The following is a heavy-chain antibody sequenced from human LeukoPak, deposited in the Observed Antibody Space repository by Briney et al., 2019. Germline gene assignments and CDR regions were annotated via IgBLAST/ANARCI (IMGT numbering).Heavy chain of an antibody. CDR2: ISSSSTYI. J-gene: IGHJ4*02. V-gene: IGHV3-21*04. D-gene: IGHD6-19*01. CDR1: GFTFSSYT. Sequence: GGSLRLSCAASGFTFSSYTMSWVRQAPGKGLEWVSYISSSSTYIYDAASVKGRFTISRDNAKNSLYLQMNSLRAEDMALYYCARSGWYYSFSFDYWGQGTLVTVSS. CDR3: ARSGWYYSFSFDY.